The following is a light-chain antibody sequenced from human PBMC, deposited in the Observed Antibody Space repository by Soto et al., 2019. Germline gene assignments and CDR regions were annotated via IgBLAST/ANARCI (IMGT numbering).Light chain of an antibody. V-gene: IGKV3-20*01. CDR2: GVS. CDR3: QQYHISPIT. Sequence: EIVLAQSPGTLSLSPGEIATLSCRASQSVSSSYLAWHQQKPGQAPRLLIFGVSSRATGIPDRFSGSGSGTDFTLTISRLEPEDFTVYYCQQYHISPITFGQGTRLEIK. CDR1: QSVSSSY. J-gene: IGKJ5*01.